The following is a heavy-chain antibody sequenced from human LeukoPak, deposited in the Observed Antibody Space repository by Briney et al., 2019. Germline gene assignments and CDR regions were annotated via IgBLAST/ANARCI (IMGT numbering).Heavy chain of an antibody. CDR3: ARFRVDTASDY. Sequence: SETLSLTCSVSGGSITNYYWSWTRQPPGKGLEWIGYVFYSGSTKYNPSLKSRVTISVDTSKNQFSLKLSSVTAADTAVYYCARFRVDTASDYWGQGTLVTVSS. CDR1: GGSITNYY. V-gene: IGHV4-59*08. CDR2: VFYSGST. D-gene: IGHD5-18*01. J-gene: IGHJ4*02.